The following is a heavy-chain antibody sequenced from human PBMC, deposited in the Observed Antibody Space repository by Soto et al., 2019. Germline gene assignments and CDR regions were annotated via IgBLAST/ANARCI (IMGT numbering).Heavy chain of an antibody. CDR3: ARVLRPSVRGVRD. CDR2: ISSSGSTI. D-gene: IGHD3-10*01. CDR1: GFTFSDYY. J-gene: IGHJ4*02. Sequence: GGSLRLSCAASGFTFSDYYMSWIRQAPGKGLEWVSYISSSGSTIYYADSVKGRFTISRDNAKNSLNLQMNSLRAEDTAVYYCARVLRPSVRGVRDWGQGTLVTVSS. V-gene: IGHV3-11*01.